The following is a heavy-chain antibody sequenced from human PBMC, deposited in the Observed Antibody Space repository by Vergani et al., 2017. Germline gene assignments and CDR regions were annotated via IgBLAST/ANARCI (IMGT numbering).Heavy chain of an antibody. V-gene: IGHV3-23*04. J-gene: IGHJ4*02. CDR3: AKDLWFGEXNGY. CDR2: ITGSGGST. CDR1: RFPFSPFP. Sequence: EVQLVESGGGLVKPGGSLPLSSSSSRFPFSPFPIRWVRQAPGNRLRLLSPITGSGGSTYYADSVKGRFTISRDNSKKTLYLQMNGLRAEYTAVYYCAKDLWFGEXNGYWGQGTLVTVSS. D-gene: IGHD3-10*01.